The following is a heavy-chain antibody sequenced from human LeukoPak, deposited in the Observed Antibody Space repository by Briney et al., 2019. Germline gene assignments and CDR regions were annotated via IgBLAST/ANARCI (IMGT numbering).Heavy chain of an antibody. CDR1: GGSFSDYY. D-gene: IGHD5-24*01. V-gene: IGHV4-34*01. J-gene: IGHJ4*02. CDR3: ARGRDPY. Sequence: NPSETLSLTCAVYGGSFSDYYWTWIRQPPGRGLEWMGEINRSGSTNYNPSLKSRVTISVDTSKSQFSLKLNSVTAADTAMYYCARGRDPYWGQGTLVTVSS. CDR2: INRSGST.